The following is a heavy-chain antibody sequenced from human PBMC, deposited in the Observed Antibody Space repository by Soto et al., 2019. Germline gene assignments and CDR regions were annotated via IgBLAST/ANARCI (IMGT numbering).Heavy chain of an antibody. CDR3: AKGRPGVAAAPDY. J-gene: IGHJ4*02. Sequence: GALRVSCAASVFTFSDFAMAWVRQAPGKGLEWVSSASGSGSGTYYADSVKGRFTISRDNSKNTLFLHMTNLRAGDTALYFCAKGRPGVAAAPDYWGQGTLVTVSS. CDR1: VFTFSDFA. CDR2: ASGSGSGT. D-gene: IGHD2-21*01. V-gene: IGHV3-23*01.